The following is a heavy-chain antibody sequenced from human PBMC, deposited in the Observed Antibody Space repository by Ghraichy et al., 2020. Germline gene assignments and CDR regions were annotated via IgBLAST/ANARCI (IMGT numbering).Heavy chain of an antibody. D-gene: IGHD6-19*01. J-gene: IGHJ4*02. CDR2: IYYSGST. Sequence: SETLSLTCTVSGGSISSGGYYWSWIRQHPGKGLEWIGYIYYSGSTYYNPSLKSRVTITVDTSKNQFSLKLSSVTAADTAVYYCARDREGGHSSGWYPPYFDYCGQGTLVTVSS. CDR3: ARDREGGHSSGWYPPYFDY. CDR1: GGSISSGGYY. V-gene: IGHV4-31*03.